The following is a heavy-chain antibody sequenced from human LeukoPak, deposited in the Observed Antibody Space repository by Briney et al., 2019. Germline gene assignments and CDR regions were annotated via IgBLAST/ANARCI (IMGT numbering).Heavy chain of an antibody. CDR2: IYYSGRT. CDR1: AGSISSSNYY. CDR3: AREGRDSVWFDP. D-gene: IGHD3/OR15-3a*01. V-gene: IGHV4-39*07. Sequence: SETLSLTCTVSAGSISSSNYYWGWIRQPPGKGLEWIGSIYYSGRTYYNPSLKSRVTISVDTSKNQFSLKLSSVTAADTAVYYCAREGRDSVWFDPWGQGTLVTVSS. J-gene: IGHJ5*02.